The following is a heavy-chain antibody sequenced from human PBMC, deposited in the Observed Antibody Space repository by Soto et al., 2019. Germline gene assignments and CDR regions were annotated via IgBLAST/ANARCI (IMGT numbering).Heavy chain of an antibody. CDR1: GFRMSGYS. Sequence: EMQLVASGGGLVQPGGSLRLSCEASGFRMSGYSMCWVRQSAGKGLEWLAYITVVTGNTRYADSVKGRFTISADRGRNSVFLQLNSLRDEDTAVYYCVRDRDLGGDMAHGDLWGQGSLVTVSS. CDR3: VRDRDLGGDMAHGDL. V-gene: IGHV3-48*02. D-gene: IGHD2-21*01. J-gene: IGHJ4*01. CDR2: ITVVTGNT.